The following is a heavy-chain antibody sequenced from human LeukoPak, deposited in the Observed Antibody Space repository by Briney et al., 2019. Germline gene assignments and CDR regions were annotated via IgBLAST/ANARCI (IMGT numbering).Heavy chain of an antibody. CDR2: IDHSGST. J-gene: IGHJ4*02. D-gene: IGHD4-11*01. V-gene: IGHV4-34*01. Sequence: SETLSLTCAVYGGSFSGYYWSWIRQPPGKGLEWIGEIDHSGSTNYNPSLKSRVTISVDTSKNQFSLKLSSVTAADTAVYYCARGYSNYEFDYWGQGTLDTVSS. CDR1: GGSFSGYY. CDR3: ARGYSNYEFDY.